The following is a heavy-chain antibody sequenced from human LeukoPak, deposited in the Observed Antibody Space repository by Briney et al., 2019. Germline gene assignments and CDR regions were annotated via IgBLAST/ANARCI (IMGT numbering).Heavy chain of an antibody. CDR2: ISDGGGRT. Sequence: GGSLRLSCGASGFTFRTYAMSWVRQAPGKGLEWVSGISDGGGRTFYAGSVKSRFTVSRDNSRNTLYLRMNSLRAEDTAIYYCTKNQILDDTGSWYTYWGQGTLVTVSS. V-gene: IGHV3-23*01. CDR1: GFTFRTYA. D-gene: IGHD6-13*01. J-gene: IGHJ4*02. CDR3: TKNQILDDTGSWYTY.